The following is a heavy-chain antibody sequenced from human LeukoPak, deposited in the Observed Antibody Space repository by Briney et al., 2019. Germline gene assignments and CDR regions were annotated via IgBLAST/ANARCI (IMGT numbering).Heavy chain of an antibody. Sequence: GGSLRLSCAASGFAFSSYWMHWVRQAPGKGLVWVSRINTDGSSTNYADSVKGRFTISRDNAKNTVYLQMNSLRAEDTAVYYCARDPSPRTSYYYYYMDVWGKGTTVTVSS. D-gene: IGHD2-2*01. CDR2: INTDGSST. V-gene: IGHV3-74*01. J-gene: IGHJ6*03. CDR3: ARDPSPRTSYYYYYMDV. CDR1: GFAFSSYW.